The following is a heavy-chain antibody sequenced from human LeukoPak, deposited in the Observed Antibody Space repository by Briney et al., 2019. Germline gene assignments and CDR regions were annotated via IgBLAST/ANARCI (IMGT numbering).Heavy chain of an antibody. CDR3: ARGDSSGYYMDY. D-gene: IGHD3-22*01. Sequence: SVKVSCKASGGTFSSYAISWVRQAPGQGLEWMGGIIPIFGTANYAQKFQGRVTITADESTSTAYMELSSLRSEDTAVYYCARGDSSGYYMDYWGQGTLVTVPS. V-gene: IGHV1-69*01. J-gene: IGHJ4*02. CDR2: IIPIFGTA. CDR1: GGTFSSYA.